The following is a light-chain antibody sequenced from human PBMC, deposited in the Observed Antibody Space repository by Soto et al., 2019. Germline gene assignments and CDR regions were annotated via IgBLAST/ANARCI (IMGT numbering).Light chain of an antibody. Sequence: DIQMTQSPSSLSASVGDRVTITCRASQSISTSLSWYQQRPGKAPQLLIFAASSLQSGVPSRFSGRRSGTEFTLNTSSLQPADVGTYYCQQSYSTAWTFGQGTKVEVK. V-gene: IGKV1-39*01. CDR2: AAS. CDR1: QSISTS. CDR3: QQSYSTAWT. J-gene: IGKJ1*01.